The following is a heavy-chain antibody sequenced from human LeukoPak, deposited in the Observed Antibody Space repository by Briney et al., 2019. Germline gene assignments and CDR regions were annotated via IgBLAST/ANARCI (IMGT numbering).Heavy chain of an antibody. D-gene: IGHD4-17*01. CDR2: ISSSSSSSTI. V-gene: IGHV3-48*01. CDR3: AEGRTTVTTAWGY. J-gene: IGHJ4*02. CDR1: RCTFSTYS. Sequence: GGSLRLSCAASRCTFSTYSMNWIRQAPGKGLEWVSYISSSSSSSTIYYADSVRGRFTISRDNAQNSLYLQMNSLRADDTALYYCAEGRTTVTTAWGYWGQGTLVTVSS.